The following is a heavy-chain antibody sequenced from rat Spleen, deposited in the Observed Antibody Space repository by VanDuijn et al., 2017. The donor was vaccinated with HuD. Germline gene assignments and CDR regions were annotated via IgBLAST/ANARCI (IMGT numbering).Heavy chain of an antibody. V-gene: IGHV3-3*01. D-gene: IGHD1-12*02. CDR3: ARAYYDGSYYDY. CDR1: AYSITSSYR. Sequence: VQLQESGPGLVKPSQSLSLTCSVTAYSITSSYRWNWIRKFPGNKLEWMGYINSAGSSNYNPSLKSRISITRDTSKNQFFLQVNSVTTEDTATYYCARAYYDGSYYDYWGQGVLVTVPS. CDR2: INSAGSS. J-gene: IGHJ2*01.